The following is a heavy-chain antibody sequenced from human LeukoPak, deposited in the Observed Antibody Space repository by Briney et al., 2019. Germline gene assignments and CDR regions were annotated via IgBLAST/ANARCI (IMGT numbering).Heavy chain of an antibody. CDR2: IIPMFGTA. Sequence: SVKVSCKASGCTFSSYEISWVRQAPGQGLDWMGGIIPMFGTAKYAQKFQGRVTITTDKSTSTAYMELSSLRSEDTAVYYCASGTTDIVVVPATLRNYYFDYWGQGTLVTVSS. J-gene: IGHJ4*02. CDR1: GCTFSSYE. V-gene: IGHV1-69*05. D-gene: IGHD2-2*01. CDR3: ASGTTDIVVVPATLRNYYFDY.